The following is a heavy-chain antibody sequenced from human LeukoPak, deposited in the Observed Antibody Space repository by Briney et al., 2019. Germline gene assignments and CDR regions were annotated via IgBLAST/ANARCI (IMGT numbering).Heavy chain of an antibody. CDR2: IKEDGNAK. CDR1: GFTLSTYW. Sequence: GGSLRLSCAASGFTLSTYWMHWVRQAPGKGLEWVANIKEDGNAKHYVDSVRGRLAISRDNAKNSLYLQMNSLRAEDTAVYYCARGNPFGGYWGQGTLVTVSS. CDR3: ARGNPFGGY. V-gene: IGHV3-7*03. J-gene: IGHJ4*02. D-gene: IGHD3-16*01.